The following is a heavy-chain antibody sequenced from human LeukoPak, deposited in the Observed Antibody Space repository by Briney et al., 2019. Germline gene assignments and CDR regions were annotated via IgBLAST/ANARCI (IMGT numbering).Heavy chain of an antibody. D-gene: IGHD3-10*01. J-gene: IGHJ3*02. CDR3: AKDLRMGVTPLGAFDI. CDR2: IYAGGNT. CDR1: GFTVSSNY. V-gene: IGHV3-53*05. Sequence: GGSLRLSCAASGFTVSSNYMSWVRQAPGKGLEWVSVIYAGGNTYYADSVKGRFTISRDNSKNTLYLQMNSLRAEDTAVYYCAKDLRMGVTPLGAFDIWGQGTMVTVSS.